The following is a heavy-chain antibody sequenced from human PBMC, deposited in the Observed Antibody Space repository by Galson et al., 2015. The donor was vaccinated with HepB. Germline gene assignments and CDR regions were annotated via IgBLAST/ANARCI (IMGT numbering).Heavy chain of an antibody. V-gene: IGHV2-5*02. CDR2: IYWDDDK. Sequence: PALVKPTQTLTLTCTFSGFSLSTSGVGVGWIRQPPGKALEWLALIYWDDDKRYSPSLKSRLTITKDTSKNQVVLTMTNMDPVDTATYYCAHGPTYYDILTGSRSFGYYFDYWGQGTLVTVSS. CDR3: AHGPTYYDILTGSRSFGYYFDY. J-gene: IGHJ4*02. CDR1: GFSLSTSGVG. D-gene: IGHD3-9*01.